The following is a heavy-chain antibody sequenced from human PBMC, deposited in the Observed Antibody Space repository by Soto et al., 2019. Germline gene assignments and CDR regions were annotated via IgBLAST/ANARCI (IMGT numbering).Heavy chain of an antibody. J-gene: IGHJ4*02. CDR3: AKAEDLSDILTGIHPLDY. V-gene: IGHV3-30*18. CDR1: GFTFSSYG. Sequence: GGSLRLSCAASGFTFSSYGMHWVRQAPGKGGEWVAVISYDESKKYYADSGKGRFTISRDNSKNTLYLQMNSLRAEDMAVNYCAKAEDLSDILTGIHPLDYWGQGTLVTVSS. D-gene: IGHD3-9*01. CDR2: ISYDESKK.